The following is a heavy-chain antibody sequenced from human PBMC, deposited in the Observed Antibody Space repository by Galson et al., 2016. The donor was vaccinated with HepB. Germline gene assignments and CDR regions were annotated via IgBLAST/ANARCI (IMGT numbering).Heavy chain of an antibody. CDR3: AAHGGSGGSSDYFPH. V-gene: IGHV3-23*01. CDR2: ISGNGGET. D-gene: IGHD3-10*01. Sequence: SLRLSCAASGFTFSHSALTWIRQAPGKGLEWVSTISGNGGETFYADSVKGRFTISRDNSKNTLYLQMNSLRAEDTALYYCAAHGGSGGSSDYFPHWGQGTLVTVSS. CDR1: GFTFSHSA. J-gene: IGHJ4*02.